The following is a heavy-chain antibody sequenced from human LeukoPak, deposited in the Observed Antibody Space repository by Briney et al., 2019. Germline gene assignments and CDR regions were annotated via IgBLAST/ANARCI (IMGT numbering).Heavy chain of an antibody. V-gene: IGHV3-21*01. D-gene: IGHD1-1*01. CDR1: GFTFGSYS. Sequence: GGSLRLSCAASGFTFGSYSMNWVRQAPGKGLEWVSSISHGSSYIYYADSVKGRFTISRDNAENSLYLQMNSLRAEDTAVYYCARGPKYIASTGPHYFDYWGQGTLVTVSS. CDR3: ARGPKYIASTGPHYFDY. CDR2: ISHGSSYI. J-gene: IGHJ4*02.